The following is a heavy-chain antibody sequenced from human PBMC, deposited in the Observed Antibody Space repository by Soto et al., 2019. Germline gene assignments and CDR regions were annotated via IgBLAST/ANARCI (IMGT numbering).Heavy chain of an antibody. D-gene: IGHD1-7*01. CDR1: GGSFTSNNC. Sequence: SETLSLTCAVSGGSFTSNNCWTWVRQPPGQGLEWIGEIYRTGSTNYNPSLNSRVTISLDKSGNQFYLKVTSLTAADTAVSFCASRDPGTSVDYWGQGTLVTVSS. J-gene: IGHJ4*02. CDR3: ASRDPGTSVDY. V-gene: IGHV4-4*02. CDR2: IYRTGST.